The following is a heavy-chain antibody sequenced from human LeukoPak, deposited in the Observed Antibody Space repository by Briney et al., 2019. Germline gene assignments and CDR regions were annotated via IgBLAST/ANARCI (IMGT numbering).Heavy chain of an antibody. J-gene: IGHJ4*02. CDR2: IKQDGSER. D-gene: IGHD3-10*01. Sequence: GGSLRLSCAASGFTFSGFSMSWVRQGPTKGLEWVANIKQDGSERYYVDSVKGRFTISRDNAKNSLSLQMNNLRVEDTAVYYCARAGSHWHYVYWGQGTVVTVSS. CDR3: ARAGSHWHYVY. V-gene: IGHV3-7*01. CDR1: GFTFSGFS.